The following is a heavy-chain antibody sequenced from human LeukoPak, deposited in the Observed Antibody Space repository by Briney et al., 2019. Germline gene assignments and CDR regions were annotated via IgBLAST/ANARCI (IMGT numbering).Heavy chain of an antibody. V-gene: IGHV1-69*13. D-gene: IGHD3-10*01. CDR3: VRENSVDYFRGPFDPFDI. Sequence: SVKVSCKASGGTFSSYAISWVRQAPGQGLEWMGGIIPIFGTANYAQKFQGRVTITADESTSTAYMELSSLRSDDAAVYYCVRENSVDYFRGPFDPFDIWGQGTMVTVSS. J-gene: IGHJ3*02. CDR2: IIPIFGTA. CDR1: GGTFSSYA.